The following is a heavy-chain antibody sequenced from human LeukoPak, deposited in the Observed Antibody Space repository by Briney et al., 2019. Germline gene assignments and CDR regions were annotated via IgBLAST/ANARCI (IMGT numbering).Heavy chain of an antibody. D-gene: IGHD2-15*01. Sequence: SETLSLTCAVYGGSFSGYYWSWIRQPPGKGLEWIGEINHSGSTNYNPSLKSRVTISVDTSKNQFSLKLSSVTAADTAVYYCARWDRYCSGGSCYRLGYYYYMDVWGKGTTVTISS. V-gene: IGHV4-34*01. CDR2: INHSGST. CDR1: GGSFSGYY. J-gene: IGHJ6*03. CDR3: ARWDRYCSGGSCYRLGYYYYMDV.